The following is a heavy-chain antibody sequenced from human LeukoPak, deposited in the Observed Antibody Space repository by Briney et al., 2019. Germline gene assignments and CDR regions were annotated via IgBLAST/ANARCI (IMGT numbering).Heavy chain of an antibody. CDR1: GYTFTSYG. V-gene: IGHV1-18*01. J-gene: IGHJ4*02. D-gene: IGHD6-19*01. CDR3: ARGIVGYSSGWPYYFDY. Sequence: ASVKVSCKASGYTFTSYGISWVRQAPGQGLEWMGWISAYNDNTNYAQKLQGRVTMTTDTSTSTAYMELRSLRSDDTAVYYCARGIVGYSSGWPYYFDYWGQGTLVTVSS. CDR2: ISAYNDNT.